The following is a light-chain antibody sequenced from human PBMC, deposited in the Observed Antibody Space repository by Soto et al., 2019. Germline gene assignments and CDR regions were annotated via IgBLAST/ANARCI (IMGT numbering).Light chain of an antibody. V-gene: IGKV3-15*01. CDR3: QQYNNWPPWT. Sequence: EIVLTQSPDALSLSPGERVSLSCRASRPVVRQYIAWYHQRPGQAPRLLIYDASTRATGIPARFSGSGSGTEFTLTIGSLQSEDFAVYYCQQYNNWPPWTFGRGTKVDIK. CDR1: RPVVRQ. J-gene: IGKJ1*01. CDR2: DAS.